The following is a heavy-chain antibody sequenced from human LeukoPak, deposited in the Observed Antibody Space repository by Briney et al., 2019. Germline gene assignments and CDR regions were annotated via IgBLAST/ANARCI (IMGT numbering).Heavy chain of an antibody. J-gene: IGHJ5*02. CDR2: IKSDGSST. V-gene: IGHV3-74*01. CDR3: VRDSGSYWFDL. CDR1: GFTFSSKW. Sequence: GGSLRLSCAASGFTFSSKWMHWVRQAPGKGLVWVSCIKSDGSSTNYADSVKGRFTISRDNAKNTVFLQMNSLRVEDTAMYYCVRDSGSYWFDLWGQGTLVTVSS. D-gene: IGHD1-26*01.